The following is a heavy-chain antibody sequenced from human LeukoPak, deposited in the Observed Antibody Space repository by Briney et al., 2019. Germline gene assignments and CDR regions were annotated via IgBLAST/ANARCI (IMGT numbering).Heavy chain of an antibody. CDR3: ARDKSSSTNLFDY. D-gene: IGHD2-2*01. CDR1: GFTFSSYG. J-gene: IGHJ4*02. Sequence: GGSLRLSCAASGFTFSSYGMHWVRQAPGKGLEWVAVIWYDGSNKYYADSVKGRFTISRDNSKNTLDLQMNSLRAEDTDAYYCARDKSSSTNLFDYWGQGTLVTVSS. V-gene: IGHV3-33*01. CDR2: IWYDGSNK.